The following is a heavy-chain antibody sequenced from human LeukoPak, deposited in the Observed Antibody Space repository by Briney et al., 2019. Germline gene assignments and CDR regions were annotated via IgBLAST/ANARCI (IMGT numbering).Heavy chain of an antibody. CDR3: ASSSSSWYTDSEYFQH. J-gene: IGHJ1*01. D-gene: IGHD6-13*01. CDR1: GGTFSSYA. Sequence: ASVKVSCKASGGTFSSYAISWVRQAPGQGLEWMGWISAYNGNTNYAQKLQGRVTMTTDTSTSTAYMELRSLRSDDTAVYYCASSSSSWYTDSEYFQHWGQGTLVTVSS. CDR2: ISAYNGNT. V-gene: IGHV1-18*01.